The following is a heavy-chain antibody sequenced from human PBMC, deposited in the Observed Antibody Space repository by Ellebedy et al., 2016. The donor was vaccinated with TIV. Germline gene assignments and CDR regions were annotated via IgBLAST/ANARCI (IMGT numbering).Heavy chain of an antibody. CDR1: GYTFTSYD. Sequence: AASVKVSCKASGYTFTSYDLNWVRQATGQGLEWMGWMNPNSGNKGYAQKFQGRVTMTRNTSISTAYMELSSLRSEDTAVYYCARGFDGSGSYYYYGMDVWGQGTTVTVSS. CDR3: ARGFDGSGSYYYYGMDV. CDR2: MNPNSGNK. D-gene: IGHD3-10*01. V-gene: IGHV1-8*01. J-gene: IGHJ6*02.